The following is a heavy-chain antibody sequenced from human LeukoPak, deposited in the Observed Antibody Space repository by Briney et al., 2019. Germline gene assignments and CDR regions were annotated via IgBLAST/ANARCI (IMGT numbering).Heavy chain of an antibody. V-gene: IGHV4-34*01. Sequence: PSETLSLTCAVYGGSFSGYYWSWIRQPPGKGLEWIGEINHSGSTNYNPSLKSRVIISVDTSKNQFSLKLSSVTAADTAVYYCARGRRKYQLPMNWFDPWGQGTLVTVSS. J-gene: IGHJ5*02. CDR2: INHSGST. D-gene: IGHD2-2*01. CDR3: ARGRRKYQLPMNWFDP. CDR1: GGSFSGYY.